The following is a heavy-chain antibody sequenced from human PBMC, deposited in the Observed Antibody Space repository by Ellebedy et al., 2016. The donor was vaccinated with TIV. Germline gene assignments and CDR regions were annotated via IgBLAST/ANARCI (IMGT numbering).Heavy chain of an antibody. J-gene: IGHJ4*02. CDR2: ISSDSSYI. CDR3: ARERLGPSDY. V-gene: IGHV3-21*01. CDR1: GFTFSSYS. Sequence: PGGSLRLSCAASGFTFSSYSMNWVRQAPGKGLEWVSSISSDSSYIYYADSLKGRFTISRDNAKNSLYLQMNSLRAEDTAVYYCARERLGPSDYWGQGTLVTVSS.